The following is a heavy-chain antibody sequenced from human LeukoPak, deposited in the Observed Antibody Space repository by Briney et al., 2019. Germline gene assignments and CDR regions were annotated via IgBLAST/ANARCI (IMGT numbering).Heavy chain of an antibody. CDR1: GGTFRGYY. V-gene: IGHV4-34*08. Sequence: SETLSLTCAVYGGTFRGYYWSWIRQPPGKGLEWIGEIHYTGATNYKPSLKSRVTISGDPSKNQVSLRVSSVTAADTAVYYCDYWGQGTLVTVSS. CDR2: IHYTGAT. CDR3: DY. J-gene: IGHJ4*02.